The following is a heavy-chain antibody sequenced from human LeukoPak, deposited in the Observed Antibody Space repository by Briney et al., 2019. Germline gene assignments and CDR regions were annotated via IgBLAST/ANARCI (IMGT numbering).Heavy chain of an antibody. Sequence: GGSLRLSCATSGFTFNNYAMTWVRQAPGKGLEWVSPIRSSGATTYYADSVKGRFTISRDNSKNTLYLQMNSLRAEDTAIYYCAKARDDYGVDTIDSWGQGTLVTVSS. CDR2: IRSSGATT. V-gene: IGHV3-23*01. CDR1: GFTFNNYA. J-gene: IGHJ4*02. D-gene: IGHD3-3*01. CDR3: AKARDDYGVDTIDS.